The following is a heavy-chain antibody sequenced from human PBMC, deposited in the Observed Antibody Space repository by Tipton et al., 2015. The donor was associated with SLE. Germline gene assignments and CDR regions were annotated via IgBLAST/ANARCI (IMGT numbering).Heavy chain of an antibody. V-gene: IGHV4-59*08. Sequence: TLSLTCTVSGGSISSYYWSWIRQPPGKGLEWIGYIYYSGSTNYNPSLKSRVTISVDTSKNQFSLNLTSVTAADTAVYYRARRKSSWTYYFDYWGQGTLVTVSS. CDR2: IYYSGST. D-gene: IGHD6-13*01. CDR1: GGSISSYY. CDR3: ARRKSSWTYYFDY. J-gene: IGHJ4*02.